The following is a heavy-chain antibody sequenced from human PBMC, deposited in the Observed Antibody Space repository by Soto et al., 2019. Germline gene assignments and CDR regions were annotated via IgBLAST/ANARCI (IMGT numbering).Heavy chain of an antibody. CDR2: ISGSGGST. CDR1: GYTFSRYA. J-gene: IGHJ4*02. CDR3: AKDSMYFDY. V-gene: IGHV3-23*01. Sequence: AVSIIHSREASGYTFSRYAMSRVRRAPGKGLEWVAAISGSGGSTYYADSVKGRFTISGDNSKNTLYLQMNSLRAEDTAVYYCAKDSMYFDYWGQGTLVTGSS.